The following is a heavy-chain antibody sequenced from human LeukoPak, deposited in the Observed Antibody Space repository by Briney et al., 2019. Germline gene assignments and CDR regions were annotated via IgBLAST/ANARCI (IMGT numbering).Heavy chain of an antibody. CDR3: ARGGTSGYSSTRHFWGGNYYFDY. CDR2: INQDGSEK. V-gene: IGHV3-7*01. D-gene: IGHD2-2*01. J-gene: IGHJ4*02. Sequence: GGSLRLFCGASGFTFYDYWMSWVRQAPGQGLEWVANINQDGSEKYYLDSAKGRFTIYRDNARNSLYLQVNSLRAEDTAVYYCARGGTSGYSSTRHFWGGNYYFDYWGQGSLVTVSS. CDR1: GFTFYDYW.